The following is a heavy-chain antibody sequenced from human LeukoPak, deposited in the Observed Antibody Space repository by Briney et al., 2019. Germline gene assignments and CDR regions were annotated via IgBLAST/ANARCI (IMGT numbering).Heavy chain of an antibody. CDR3: ARLRATYYYDSSGNDAFDI. J-gene: IGHJ3*02. D-gene: IGHD3-22*01. V-gene: IGHV1-18*01. Sequence: GASVKVSCKASGYTFTSYGISWVRQAPGQGLEWMGWISAYNGNTNYAQKLQGRVTMTTDTSTSTAYMELRSLRSDDTAVYYCARLRATYYYDSSGNDAFDIWGQGTMVTVSS. CDR2: ISAYNGNT. CDR1: GYTFTSYG.